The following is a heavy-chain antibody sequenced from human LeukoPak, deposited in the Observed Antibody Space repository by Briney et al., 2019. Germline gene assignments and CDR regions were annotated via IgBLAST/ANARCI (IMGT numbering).Heavy chain of an antibody. CDR1: GFTFSSYW. CDR3: ARVRGDSGGYSPYYFDY. Sequence: GGSLRLSCVASGFTFSSYWMSWVRQAPGKGLEWVANIKQDGSEKYYVDSVKGRFTISRDNAKNSLYLQMKSLRAEDTAVYYCARVRGDSGGYSPYYFDYWGQGTLVTVSS. J-gene: IGHJ4*02. V-gene: IGHV3-7*01. CDR2: IKQDGSEK. D-gene: IGHD3-22*01.